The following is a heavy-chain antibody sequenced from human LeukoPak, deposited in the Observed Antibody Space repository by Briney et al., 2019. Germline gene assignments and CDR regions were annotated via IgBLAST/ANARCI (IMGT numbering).Heavy chain of an antibody. CDR2: IYTTGAT. D-gene: IGHD1-26*01. J-gene: IGHJ4*02. CDR1: SGSINSYY. Sequence: KPSETLSLTCTVSSGSINSYYLGWVRQPPGKGLEWIGRIYTTGATQYNPSLKSRVTMSIDTSTNQFSLNLRSMTAADTAVYYCGRQGYTASYYFLDFWSQGTLVAVS. V-gene: IGHV4-4*07. CDR3: GRQGYTASYYFLDF.